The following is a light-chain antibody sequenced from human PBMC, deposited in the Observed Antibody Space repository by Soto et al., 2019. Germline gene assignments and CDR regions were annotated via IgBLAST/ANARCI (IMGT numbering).Light chain of an antibody. J-gene: IGKJ3*01. CDR3: QQYYSYPLT. CDR1: QGIAGY. CDR2: AAS. Sequence: AIRMTQSPSSFSASTGDRVTITCRASQGIAGYLAWYQQKPGKAPKLLIYAASTLQSGVPSRFSGSGSGTDFTLTVSCXQSEDFATYHCQQYYSYPLTFGPGTKVDTK. V-gene: IGKV1-8*01.